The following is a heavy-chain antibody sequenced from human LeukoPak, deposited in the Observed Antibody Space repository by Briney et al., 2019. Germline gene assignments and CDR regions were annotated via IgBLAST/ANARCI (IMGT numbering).Heavy chain of an antibody. D-gene: IGHD3-22*01. CDR2: IWYDGSNK. V-gene: IGHV3-33*01. CDR1: GFTFSSYG. J-gene: IGHJ6*02. CDR3: ARERYYYDSSGYYYYYYGMDV. Sequence: GGSLRLSCAASGFTFSSYGMHWVRQAPGKGLEWVAVIWYDGSNKYYADSVKGRFTISRDNSKNTLYLQMNSLRAEDTAVYYRARERYYYDSSGYYYYYYGMDVWGQGTTVTVSS.